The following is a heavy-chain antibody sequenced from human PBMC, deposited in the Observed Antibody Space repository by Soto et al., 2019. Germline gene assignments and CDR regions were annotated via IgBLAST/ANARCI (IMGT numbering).Heavy chain of an antibody. D-gene: IGHD3-16*01. CDR3: ATHGLGVSSPPYFDN. Sequence: QLVQSGAEVKKPGSSVKVSCQASGGTCSGYVVTWVRQDPGQGLEWMGEFVPLFGTTNYAQRFSGRITITAEESTSTAYMDLRTLRSDDTAVYYCATHGLGVSSPPYFDNWGKGTLVTVSS. CDR1: GGTCSGYV. V-gene: IGHV1-69*01. J-gene: IGHJ4*02. CDR2: FVPLFGTT.